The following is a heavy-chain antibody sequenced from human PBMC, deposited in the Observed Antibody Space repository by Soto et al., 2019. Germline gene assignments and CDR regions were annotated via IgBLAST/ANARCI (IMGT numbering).Heavy chain of an antibody. J-gene: IGHJ6*03. D-gene: IGHD3-9*01. CDR1: GGSISSYY. CDR3: ARDTVYYDILTGSLNQTYYYYYMDV. CDR2: IYYSGST. Sequence: SETLSLTCTVSGGSISSYYWSWIRQPPGKGLEWIGYIYYSGSTNYNPSLKSRVTISVDTSKNQFSLKLSSVTAADTAVYYCARDTVYYDILTGSLNQTYYYYYMDVWGKGTTVTVSS. V-gene: IGHV4-59*01.